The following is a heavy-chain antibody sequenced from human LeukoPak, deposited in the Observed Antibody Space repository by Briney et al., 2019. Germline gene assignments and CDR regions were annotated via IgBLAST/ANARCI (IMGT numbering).Heavy chain of an antibody. V-gene: IGHV3-21*01. Sequence: PGGSLRLSCAASGFTFSSYEMNWVRQAPGKGLEWVSSISSSSSYIYYADSVKGRFTISRDNAKNSLYLQMNSLRAEDTAVYYCARLLWFGESTDYWGQGTLVTVSS. CDR1: GFTFSSYE. J-gene: IGHJ4*02. CDR2: ISSSSSYI. CDR3: ARLLWFGESTDY. D-gene: IGHD3-10*01.